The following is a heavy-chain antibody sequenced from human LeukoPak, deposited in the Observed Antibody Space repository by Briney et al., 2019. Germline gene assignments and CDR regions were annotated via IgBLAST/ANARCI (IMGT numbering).Heavy chain of an antibody. CDR3: ARSGYCGAGTCYSDYFDY. CDR1: GFTLSDHY. V-gene: IGHV3-72*01. Sequence: GGSLRLSCAASGFTLSDHYMDWLRQAPGEGLEWVGRVRNKANGYRPEYAASVKGRFTVSGDASKSSLYLQMNSLKIEDTAVYYCARSGYCGAGTCYSDYFDYWGQGTLVTVSS. CDR2: VRNKANGYRP. J-gene: IGHJ4*02. D-gene: IGHD2-15*01.